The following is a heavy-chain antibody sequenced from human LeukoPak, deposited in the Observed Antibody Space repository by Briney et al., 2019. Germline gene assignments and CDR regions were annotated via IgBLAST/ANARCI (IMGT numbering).Heavy chain of an antibody. Sequence: ASVKVSCKASGYTFTSYGISWARQAPGQGLEWMGWINPKGGGINYAPEFQGRVTMTRDTSITTAYMELSSLRSDDTAMYYCARDTCDGGDCFNWFDPWGQGTLVTVSS. CDR1: GYTFTSYG. V-gene: IGHV1-2*02. D-gene: IGHD2-21*02. CDR3: ARDTCDGGDCFNWFDP. J-gene: IGHJ5*02. CDR2: INPKGGGI.